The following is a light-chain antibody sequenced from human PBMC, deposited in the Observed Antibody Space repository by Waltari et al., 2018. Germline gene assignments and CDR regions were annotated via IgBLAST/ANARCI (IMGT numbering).Light chain of an antibody. CDR1: QSISSY. CDR3: LQSYTFPRT. CDR2: DGC. Sequence: DIQMTQSPSSLSASVGDRVTITCRASQSISSYLSWYQQKPGKAPKLLMYDGCTLQSGVPSRCRGSGSETDFTLTISSLQPEDFATYYCLQSYTFPRTFGQGTKVEIK. V-gene: IGKV1-39*01. J-gene: IGKJ1*01.